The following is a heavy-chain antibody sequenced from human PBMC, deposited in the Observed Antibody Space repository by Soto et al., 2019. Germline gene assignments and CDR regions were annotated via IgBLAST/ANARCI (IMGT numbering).Heavy chain of an antibody. D-gene: IGHD3-22*01. V-gene: IGHV3-30*18. CDR1: GFTFSSYG. Sequence: GGSLRLSCAASGFTFSSYGMHWVRQAPGKGLEWVAVISYDGSNKYYADSVKGRSTISRDNSKNTLYLQMNSLRAEDTAVYYCAKVKVTMIPLYGMDVWGQGTTVTVSS. CDR2: ISYDGSNK. J-gene: IGHJ6*02. CDR3: AKVKVTMIPLYGMDV.